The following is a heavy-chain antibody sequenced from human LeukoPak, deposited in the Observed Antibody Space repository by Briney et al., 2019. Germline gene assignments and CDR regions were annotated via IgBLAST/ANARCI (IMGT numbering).Heavy chain of an antibody. V-gene: IGHV4-30-4*01. CDR1: GGSISSGDYY. CDR2: IYYSGST. J-gene: IGHJ4*02. D-gene: IGHD2-21*01. Sequence: SETLSLTGAVSGGSISSGDYYWSWIRQPPGKSLEWIGYIYYSGSTYYNPSLKSRVTISVDTSNNQFSLKLSSVTAADTAVYYCARSIPRVSFDYWGQGTLVTVSS. CDR3: ARSIPRVSFDY.